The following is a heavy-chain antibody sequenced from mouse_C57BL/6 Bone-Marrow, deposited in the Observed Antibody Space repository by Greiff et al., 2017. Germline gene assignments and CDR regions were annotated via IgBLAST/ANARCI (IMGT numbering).Heavy chain of an antibody. CDR2: IDPEIGDA. CDR3: SSFDGNYFDF. D-gene: IGHD2-3*01. CDR1: GFNIQDDY. J-gene: IGHJ2*01. Sequence: EVQLQQSGAELVRPGASVKLSCTASGFNIQDDYIHWVKQRPEQGLEWIGWIDPEIGDAESASKFQGKATIPSDTSSNTAYLQLSSLTSEDTAVYYCSSFDGNYFDFWGQGTPLTVAS. V-gene: IGHV14-4*01.